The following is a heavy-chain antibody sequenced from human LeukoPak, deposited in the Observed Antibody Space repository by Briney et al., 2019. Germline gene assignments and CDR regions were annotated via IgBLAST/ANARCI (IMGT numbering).Heavy chain of an antibody. CDR3: ARHRAKEAFDI. Sequence: SETLSLXCTVSGGSISSYYWSWSRQPPGKGLEWIGYIYYSGSTNYNPSLKSRVTISVDTSKNQFSLKLSSVTAADTAVYYFARHRAKEAFDIWGQGTMVTVSS. V-gene: IGHV4-59*01. CDR2: IYYSGST. J-gene: IGHJ3*02. CDR1: GGSISSYY.